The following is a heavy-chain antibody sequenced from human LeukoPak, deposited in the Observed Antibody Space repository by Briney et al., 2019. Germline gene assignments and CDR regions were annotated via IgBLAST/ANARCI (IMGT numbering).Heavy chain of an antibody. V-gene: IGHV4-4*07. CDR1: GGSISSYY. CDR2: IYTSGST. J-gene: IGHJ6*03. CDR3: ARDGIAAAGTKTEYYYYYYMDV. Sequence: SETLSLTCTVSGGSISSYYWSWIRQPAGKGLEWIGRIYTSGSTNYNPSLKSRVTMSVDMSKNQFSLKLSSVTAADTAVYYCARDGIAAAGTKTEYYYYYYMDVWGKGTTVTVSS. D-gene: IGHD6-13*01.